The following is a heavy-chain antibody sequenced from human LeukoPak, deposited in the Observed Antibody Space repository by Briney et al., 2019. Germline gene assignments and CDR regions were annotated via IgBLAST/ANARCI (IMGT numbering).Heavy chain of an antibody. CDR3: ARGAGGYRFDP. Sequence: SETLSLTCAVSGGSISNSNWWSWVRQSPGKGLEWIGEIHHGGSTTYNPSLKSRVTISADTSKKQFSLKLTSVTAADTAVYYCARGAGGYRFDPWGQGTLVTVSS. J-gene: IGHJ5*02. CDR1: GGSISNSNW. D-gene: IGHD1-1*01. V-gene: IGHV4-4*02. CDR2: IHHGGST.